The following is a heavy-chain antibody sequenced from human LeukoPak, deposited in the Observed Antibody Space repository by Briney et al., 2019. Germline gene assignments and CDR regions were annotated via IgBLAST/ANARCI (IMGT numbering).Heavy chain of an antibody. CDR3: ARARSYGERIDY. V-gene: IGHV3-53*01. CDR2: IYSGGST. CDR1: GFTVSSNY. J-gene: IGHJ4*02. D-gene: IGHD4-17*01. Sequence: PGGSLRLSCAASGFTVSSNYMSWVRQAPGKGLEWVSVIYSGGSTYYADSVKGRFTISRDNSKYTLYLQMNSLRAEDTAVYYCARARSYGERIDYWGQGTLVTVSS.